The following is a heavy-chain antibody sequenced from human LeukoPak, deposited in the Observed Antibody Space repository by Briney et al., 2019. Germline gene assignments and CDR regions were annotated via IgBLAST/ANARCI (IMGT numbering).Heavy chain of an antibody. CDR1: GYTFTSYD. CDR3: ARGYIAAAGTGWFDR. V-gene: IGHV1-8*01. D-gene: IGHD6-13*01. CDR2: MNPNSGNT. J-gene: IGHJ5*02. Sequence: EASVKVSCKASGYTFTSYDINWVRQATGQGLEWMRWMNPNSGNTGYAQKFQGRVTMTRNTSISTAYMELSSLRSEDTAVYYCARGYIAAAGTGWFDRWGQGTLVTVSS.